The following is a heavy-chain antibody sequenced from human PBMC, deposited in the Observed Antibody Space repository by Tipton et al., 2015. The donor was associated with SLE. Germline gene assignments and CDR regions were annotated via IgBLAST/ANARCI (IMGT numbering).Heavy chain of an antibody. Sequence: TLSLTCTVSGYSISSDYYWGWIRQPPGKGLEWIGYIYYSGSTNYNPSLKSRVTISVDTSKNQFSLKLTSVTAADTAVYYCARDPSSSWGGSRSFDLWGRGTLVTVSS. D-gene: IGHD6-13*01. V-gene: IGHV4-38-2*02. J-gene: IGHJ2*01. CDR1: GYSISSDYY. CDR2: IYYSGST. CDR3: ARDPSSSWGGSRSFDL.